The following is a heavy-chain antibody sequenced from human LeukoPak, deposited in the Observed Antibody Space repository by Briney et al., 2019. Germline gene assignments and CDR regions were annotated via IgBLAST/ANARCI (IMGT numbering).Heavy chain of an antibody. V-gene: IGHV3-53*01. Sequence: GGSLRLSRAASGFTVSSNYMSWVRQAPGKGLEWVSVIYSGGSTYYADSVKGRFTISRDNSKNTLYLQMNSLRAEDTAVYYCAKDRGPLIAAAEHWGQGTLVTVSS. CDR3: AKDRGPLIAAAEH. D-gene: IGHD6-13*01. CDR2: IYSGGST. J-gene: IGHJ1*01. CDR1: GFTVSSNY.